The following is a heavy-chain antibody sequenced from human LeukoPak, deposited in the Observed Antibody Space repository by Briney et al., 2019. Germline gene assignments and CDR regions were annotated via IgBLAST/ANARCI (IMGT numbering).Heavy chain of an antibody. Sequence: SETLSLTCSVSGDSVTSSYWSWIRQPPGKGLEWIGYVSSDGTTNYTPSLRSRLSMSVDTVKNDISLILTSVTAADTAVYYCARDFLTSGYSSSWYFKSYYMDVWGKGTTVTVSS. D-gene: IGHD6-13*01. CDR3: ARDFLTSGYSSSWYFKSYYMDV. V-gene: IGHV4-4*08. CDR1: GDSVTSSY. J-gene: IGHJ6*03. CDR2: VSSDGTT.